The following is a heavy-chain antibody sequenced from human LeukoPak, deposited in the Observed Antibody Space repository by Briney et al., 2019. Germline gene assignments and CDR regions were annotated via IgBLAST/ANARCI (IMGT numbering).Heavy chain of an antibody. CDR1: GGSFSGYY. CDR2: IYTSGST. Sequence: SETLSLTCAVYGGSFSGYYWSWIRQPPGKGLEWIGYIYTSGSTNYNPSLKSRVTISVDTSKNQFSLKLSSVTAADTAVYYCARRGSSSSRWFDPWGQGTLVTVSS. V-gene: IGHV4-4*09. J-gene: IGHJ5*02. D-gene: IGHD6-6*01. CDR3: ARRGSSSSRWFDP.